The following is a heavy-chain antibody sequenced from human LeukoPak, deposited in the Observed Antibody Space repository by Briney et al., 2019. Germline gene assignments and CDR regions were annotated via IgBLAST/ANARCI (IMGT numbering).Heavy chain of an antibody. CDR2: IKQDGSEK. J-gene: IGHJ4*02. CDR1: GFTFINYW. CDR3: ATYRQVLLPFES. V-gene: IGHV3-7*03. D-gene: IGHD2-8*02. Sequence: GGSLRLSCAASGFTFINYWMSWVRQAPGKGLEWVANIKQDGSEKYYVDSVKDRFTISRDNAKNTLYLQMNSLRAEDTAIYYCATYRQVLLPFESWGQGTLVTVSS.